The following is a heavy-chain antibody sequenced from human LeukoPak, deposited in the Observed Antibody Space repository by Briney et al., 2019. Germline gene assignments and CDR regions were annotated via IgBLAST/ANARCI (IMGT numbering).Heavy chain of an antibody. J-gene: IGHJ5*02. V-gene: IGHV4-59*01. CDR2: IYYSGST. CDR1: GGSISSYY. Sequence: SETLSLTCTVSGGSISSYYWSWIRQPPGKGLEWIGYIYYSGSTNYNPSLRSRVTISVDTSKNQFSLKLSSVTAADTAVYYCARSFATNWFDPWGQGTLVTVSS. D-gene: IGHD2-15*01. CDR3: ARSFATNWFDP.